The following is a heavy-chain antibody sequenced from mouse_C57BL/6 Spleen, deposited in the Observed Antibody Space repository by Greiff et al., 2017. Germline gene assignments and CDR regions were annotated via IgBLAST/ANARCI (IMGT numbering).Heavy chain of an antibody. J-gene: IGHJ4*01. CDR1: GFNIKDYY. D-gene: IGHD2-4*01. CDR2: IDPEDGDT. V-gene: IGHV14-1*01. Sequence: PLQQSGAELVRPGASVQLSCTASGFNIKDYYMHWVKPRPEQGLEWIGRIDPEDGDTEYAPKFQGTATITADTSSNTADLQLISLTSEDTAVYYCTMSYYDYDGSRDYWGQGTSVTVSS. CDR3: TMSYYDYDGSRDY.